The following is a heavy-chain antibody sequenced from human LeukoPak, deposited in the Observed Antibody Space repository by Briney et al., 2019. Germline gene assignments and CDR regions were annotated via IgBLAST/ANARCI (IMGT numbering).Heavy chain of an antibody. CDR2: ISSSGGST. V-gene: IGHV3-64D*06. J-gene: IGHJ3*02. CDR3: VKMPKSGAFDI. Sequence: GGSLRLSCSASGFTFSSYAMHWVRQAPGKGLEYVSVISSSGGSTYYADPVKGRFTISRDNSKNTLYLQMSSLSAEDTPVYYCVKMPKSGAFDIWGQGTMVIVFS. CDR1: GFTFSSYA. D-gene: IGHD5-12*01.